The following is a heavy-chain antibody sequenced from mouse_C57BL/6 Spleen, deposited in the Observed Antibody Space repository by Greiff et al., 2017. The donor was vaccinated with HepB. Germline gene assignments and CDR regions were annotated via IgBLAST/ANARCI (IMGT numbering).Heavy chain of an antibody. J-gene: IGHJ1*03. V-gene: IGHV5-6*01. D-gene: IGHD2-4*01. Sequence: EVHLVESGGDLVKPGGSLKLSCAASGFTFSSYGMSWVRQTPDKRLEWVATISSGGSYTYYPDSVKGRFTISRDNAKNTLYLQMSSLKSEDTAMYYCARWGLRDAGYFDVWGTGTTVTVSS. CDR2: ISSGGSYT. CDR3: ARWGLRDAGYFDV. CDR1: GFTFSSYG.